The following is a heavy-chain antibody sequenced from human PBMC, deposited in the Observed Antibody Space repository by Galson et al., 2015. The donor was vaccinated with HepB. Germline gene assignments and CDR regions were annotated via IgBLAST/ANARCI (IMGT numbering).Heavy chain of an antibody. D-gene: IGHD3-16*01. CDR1: TFIFSTYS. CDR3: ARDRAVISLGAFDY. Sequence: SLRLSCAASTFIFSTYSMNWVRQAPGKGLEWVANINQEGSEKHYVDSVKGRFTISRDNAKNSLYLQMNSLRAGDTALYYCARDRAVISLGAFDYWGRGTLVTVSS. V-gene: IGHV3-7*01. J-gene: IGHJ4*02. CDR2: INQEGSEK.